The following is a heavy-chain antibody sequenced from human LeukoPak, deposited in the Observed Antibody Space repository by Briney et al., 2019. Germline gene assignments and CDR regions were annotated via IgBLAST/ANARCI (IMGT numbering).Heavy chain of an antibody. D-gene: IGHD2-15*01. CDR1: GYTFTGYD. V-gene: IGHV1-8*01. CDR3: ARHCSGGSCYSAGDNWFDP. Sequence: GASVKVSCKASGYTFTGYDINWVRQATGQGLEWMGWMNPNSGNTGYAQKFQGRVTMTRNTSISTAYMELSSLRSEDTAVYYCARHCSGGSCYSAGDNWFDPWGQGTLVTVSS. J-gene: IGHJ5*02. CDR2: MNPNSGNT.